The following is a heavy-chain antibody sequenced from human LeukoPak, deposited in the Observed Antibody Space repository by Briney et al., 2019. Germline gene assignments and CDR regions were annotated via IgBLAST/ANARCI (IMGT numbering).Heavy chain of an antibody. Sequence: SETLSLTCAVSGASVSGSNYYWGWIRQPPGKGLEWIGNIYSSGSTNYNPSLKSRVTMSVDTSKNQFSLKLSSVTAAGTAVYYCARNWFDPWGQGTLVTVSS. J-gene: IGHJ5*02. CDR3: ARNWFDP. CDR1: GASVSGSNYY. V-gene: IGHV4-39*07. CDR2: IYSSGST.